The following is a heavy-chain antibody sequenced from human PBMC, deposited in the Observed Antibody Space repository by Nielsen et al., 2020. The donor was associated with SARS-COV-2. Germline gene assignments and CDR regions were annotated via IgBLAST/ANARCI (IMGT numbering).Heavy chain of an antibody. D-gene: IGHD3-22*01. Sequence: SLRLSCTVSGGSISSSSYYWSWIRQHPGKGLEWIGYIYYSGSTYYNPSLKSRVTISVDTSKNQFSLKLSSVTAADTAVYYCARGGGSSGYYLLDYWGQGTLVTVSS. CDR2: IYYSGST. CDR1: GGSISSSSYY. CDR3: ARGGGSSGYYLLDY. J-gene: IGHJ4*02. V-gene: IGHV4-31*03.